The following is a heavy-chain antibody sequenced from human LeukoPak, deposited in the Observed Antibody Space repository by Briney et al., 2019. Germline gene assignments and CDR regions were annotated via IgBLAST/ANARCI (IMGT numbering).Heavy chain of an antibody. Sequence: GASVKVSCKASGYTFTGYYMHWVRQAPGQGLEWMGWINPNSGGTNYAQKFQGRVTMTRDTSISTAYMELSRLRSDDTAVYYCARGGRGRHRYSGSWEDYNWFDPWGQGTLVTVSS. CDR2: INPNSGGT. D-gene: IGHD1-26*01. J-gene: IGHJ5*02. V-gene: IGHV1-2*02. CDR1: GYTFTGYY. CDR3: ARGGRGRHRYSGSWEDYNWFDP.